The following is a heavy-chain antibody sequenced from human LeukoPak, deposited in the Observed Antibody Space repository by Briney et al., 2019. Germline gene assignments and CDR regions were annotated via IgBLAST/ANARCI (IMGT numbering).Heavy chain of an antibody. Sequence: SVKVSYKTSGGTFSSYAISWVRQAPGQGLEWMGGIITIFGTAKYAQKFQGRVTITADESTTTAYMELSSLRSEDTAVYYCARGAPGWLRYGTKSRNWNDGLDYWGQGTLVTVSS. V-gene: IGHV1-69*13. CDR2: IITIFGTA. J-gene: IGHJ4*02. CDR3: ARGAPGWLRYGTKSRNWNDGLDY. CDR1: GGTFSSYA. D-gene: IGHD1-1*01.